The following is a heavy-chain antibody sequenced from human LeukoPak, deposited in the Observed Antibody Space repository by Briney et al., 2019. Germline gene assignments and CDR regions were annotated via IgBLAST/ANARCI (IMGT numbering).Heavy chain of an antibody. V-gene: IGHV4-61*02. J-gene: IGHJ4*02. Sequence: SQTLSLTCTVSGGSINSGSYYWNWTRQPAGKGLEWIGRIYTSGSTEYNPSLKSRVTISVDTSKNQFSLKLSSVTAADTAVYYCARGRRIAAAFYGSRRPGTGFDYWGQGTLVTVSS. CDR3: ARGRRIAAAFYGSRRPGTGFDY. CDR1: GGSINSGSYY. CDR2: IYTSGST. D-gene: IGHD6-13*01.